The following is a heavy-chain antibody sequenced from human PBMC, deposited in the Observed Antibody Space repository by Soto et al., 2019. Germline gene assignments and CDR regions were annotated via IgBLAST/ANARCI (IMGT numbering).Heavy chain of an antibody. J-gene: IGHJ5*02. CDR1: GFTVSSNY. V-gene: IGHV3-53*04. D-gene: IGHD3-10*01. CDR3: ARVSMVRGVIIWFDP. CDR2: IYSGGST. Sequence: GGSLRLSCAASGFTVSSNYMSWVRQAPGKGLEWVSVIYSGGSTYYADSVKGRFTISRHNSKNTLYLQMNSLRAEDTAVYYCARVSMVRGVIIWFDPWGQGTLVTVSS.